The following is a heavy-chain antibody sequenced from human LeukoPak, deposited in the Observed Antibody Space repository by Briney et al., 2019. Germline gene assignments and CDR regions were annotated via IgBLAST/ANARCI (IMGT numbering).Heavy chain of an antibody. CDR2: IYYSGST. CDR1: GGSISSGGYY. V-gene: IGHV4-31*03. Sequence: SQTLSLTCTVSGGSISSGGYYWSWIRQHPGKGLEWIGYIYYSGSTYYNPSLKSRVTISVDPSKNQFSLKLSSVTAADTAVYYCASDSIGHFDYWGQGTLVTVSS. D-gene: IGHD2-21*01. CDR3: ASDSIGHFDY. J-gene: IGHJ4*02.